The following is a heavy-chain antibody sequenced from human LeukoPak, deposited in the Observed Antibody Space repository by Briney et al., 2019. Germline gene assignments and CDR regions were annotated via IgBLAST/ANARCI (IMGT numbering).Heavy chain of an antibody. Sequence: GGSLRLSCAASGFTFSSYAMSWVRQAPGKGLEWVSAISGSGGSTYYADSVKGRFTISRDNSKNTLYLQMNSLRAEDTAVYYCAKCAGATVRNYYGMDVWGQGTTVTVSS. V-gene: IGHV3-23*01. CDR3: AKCAGATVRNYYGMDV. CDR2: ISGSGGST. D-gene: IGHD1-26*01. CDR1: GFTFSSYA. J-gene: IGHJ6*02.